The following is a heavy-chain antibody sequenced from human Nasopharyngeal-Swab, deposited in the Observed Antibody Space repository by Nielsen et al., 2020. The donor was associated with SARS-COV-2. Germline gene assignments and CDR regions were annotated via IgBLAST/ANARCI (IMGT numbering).Heavy chain of an antibody. CDR2: VGTAGDT. CDR1: GFTFTDYD. D-gene: IGHD2-2*01. CDR3: ARVLSRPSPYGMDV. V-gene: IGHV3-13*01. Sequence: GESLTISCAPSGFTFTDYDIYWVRQTAGAVLEWVSRVGTAGDTHYQDSVQGRFTLSRENAKNSVFLQMDSLRVVDMDIYFCARVLSRPSPYGMDVWGRVTQVTVSS. J-gene: IGHJ6*01.